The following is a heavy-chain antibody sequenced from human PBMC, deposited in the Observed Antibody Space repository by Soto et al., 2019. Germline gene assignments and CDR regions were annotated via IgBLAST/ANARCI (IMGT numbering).Heavy chain of an antibody. D-gene: IGHD6-25*01. Sequence: EAQLLESGGDLLQPGGSLRLSCAASGLTFSSYAMSWVRQAPGTGLEWVSTLSGSGASIYYTDSVKGRFTISRDNSKNTVYLQMNSLRAEDTAVYYCARSRGNTNSGFFDYWGQGTLVTVSS. CDR2: LSGSGASI. CDR1: GLTFSSYA. J-gene: IGHJ4*02. V-gene: IGHV3-23*01. CDR3: ARSRGNTNSGFFDY.